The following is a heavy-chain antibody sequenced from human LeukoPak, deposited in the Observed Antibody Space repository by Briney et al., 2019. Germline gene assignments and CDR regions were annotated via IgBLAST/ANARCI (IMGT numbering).Heavy chain of an antibody. CDR2: IYHSGST. J-gene: IGHJ5*02. CDR3: ARDLPGYYYDSSGYTNWFDP. CDR1: GYSISSGYY. D-gene: IGHD3-22*01. V-gene: IGHV4-38-2*02. Sequence: ASETLSLTCTVSGYSISSGYYWGWIRQPPGKGLEWIGSIYHSGSTYYNPSLKSRVTISVDTSKNQFSLKLSSVTAADTAVYYCARDLPGYYYDSSGYTNWFDPWGQGTLVTVSS.